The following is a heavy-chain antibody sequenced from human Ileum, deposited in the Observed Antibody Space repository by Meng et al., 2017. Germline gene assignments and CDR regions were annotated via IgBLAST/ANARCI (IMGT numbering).Heavy chain of an antibody. CDR2: IYQSGSA. CDR3: ARHIVGPTPGMEY. J-gene: IGHJ4*02. CDR1: GDSISSSGW. Sequence: QVQLQWSGPGLVKPSGPLSLTCAGSGDSISSSGWWSWVRQPPGKGLEWIGQIYQSGSANYNPSLKSRVTISIDRSENQLSLKLSSVTAADTAVYYCARHIVGPTPGMEYWGQGTLVTVSS. D-gene: IGHD1-26*01. V-gene: IGHV4-4*02.